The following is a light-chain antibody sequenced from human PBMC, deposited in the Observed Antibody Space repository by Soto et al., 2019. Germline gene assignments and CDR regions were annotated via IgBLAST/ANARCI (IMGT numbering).Light chain of an antibody. J-gene: IGKJ5*01. Sequence: DIQMTQSPSSVSASVGDRVTITCRASQSISSWLAWYQQKPGTVPRLLIYAASSLQDGVPSRFSGSGAGTEFTLTITSLQPEDFGTYYCQQGDSFPITFGQGTRLEI. CDR2: AAS. CDR1: QSISSW. V-gene: IGKV1-12*01. CDR3: QQGDSFPIT.